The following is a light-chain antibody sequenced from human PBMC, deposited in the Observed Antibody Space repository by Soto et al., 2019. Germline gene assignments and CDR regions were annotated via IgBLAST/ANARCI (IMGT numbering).Light chain of an antibody. Sequence: DIQMTQSPSSLSASVGDTVTITCRASQSISLFLNWYQQKPGKAPKLLIYAASSLQSGVPSRFSGYGSGKDFTLTISSLQPEDFATDYRHQTDSIPETFGQGTKVEIK. CDR3: HQTDSIPET. CDR2: AAS. J-gene: IGKJ1*01. V-gene: IGKV1-39*01. CDR1: QSISLF.